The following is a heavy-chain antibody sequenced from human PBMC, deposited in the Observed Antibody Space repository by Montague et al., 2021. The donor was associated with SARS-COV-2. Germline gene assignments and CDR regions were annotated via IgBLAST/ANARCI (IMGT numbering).Heavy chain of an antibody. Sequence: SETLSLTCTVSGGSISIYYWSWIRQPPGKGMEWIWNMYYDGSPKYNPSLRGRVTISVDKSKNQCSLKLSSVTAADTAVYYCATDYGSGSYFDYWGQGTLVTVSS. V-gene: IGHV4-59*01. CDR3: ATDYGSGSYFDY. CDR1: GGSISIYY. CDR2: MYYDGSP. D-gene: IGHD3-10*01. J-gene: IGHJ4*02.